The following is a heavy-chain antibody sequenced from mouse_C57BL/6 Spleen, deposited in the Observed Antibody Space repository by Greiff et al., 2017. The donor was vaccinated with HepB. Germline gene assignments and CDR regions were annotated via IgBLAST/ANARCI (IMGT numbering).Heavy chain of an antibody. V-gene: IGHV6-3*01. Sequence: DVKLQESGGGLVQPGGSMELSCVASGFTFSNYWMNWVRQSPEKGLEWVAQIRLKSDNYATHYAESVKGRFTISRDDSKSSVYLQMNNLRAEDTGIYYCTELTGTGYWGQGTTLTVSS. D-gene: IGHD4-1*01. J-gene: IGHJ2*01. CDR2: IRLKSDNYAT. CDR1: GFTFSNYW. CDR3: TELTGTGY.